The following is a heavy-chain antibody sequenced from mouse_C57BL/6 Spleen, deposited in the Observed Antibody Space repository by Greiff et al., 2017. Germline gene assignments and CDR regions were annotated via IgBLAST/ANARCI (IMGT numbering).Heavy chain of an antibody. D-gene: IGHD2-4*01. CDR2: IYPRSGNT. CDR3: ARGGYDYDEAY. Sequence: VQLQQSGAELARPGASVKLSCKASGYTFTSYGISWVKQRTGQGLEWIGEIYPRSGNTYYNEKFKGKATLTADKSSSTAYMALRSLTSEDSAVYFCARGGYDYDEAYWGQGTLVTVSA. V-gene: IGHV1-81*01. CDR1: GYTFTSYG. J-gene: IGHJ3*01.